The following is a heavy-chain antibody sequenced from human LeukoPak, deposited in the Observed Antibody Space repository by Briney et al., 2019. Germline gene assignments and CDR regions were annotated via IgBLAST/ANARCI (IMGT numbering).Heavy chain of an antibody. V-gene: IGHV3-23*01. CDR1: GFTFSSYA. J-gene: IGHJ5*02. D-gene: IGHD2-2*01. Sequence: PGGSLRLSCAASGFTFSSYAMTWVRQAPGKGLEWVSSIGASSDSTYYADSVKGRFTISRDNAKNTLHLQMKSLRAEDTAVYYCAKKSAMGWFDPWGQGTLVTVSS. CDR3: AKKSAMGWFDP. CDR2: IGASSDST.